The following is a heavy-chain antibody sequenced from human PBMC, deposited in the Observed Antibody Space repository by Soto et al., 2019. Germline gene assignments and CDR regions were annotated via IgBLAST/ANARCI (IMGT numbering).Heavy chain of an antibody. V-gene: IGHV3-21*01. CDR1: GFSFSSYS. J-gene: IGHJ3*02. Sequence: GGSLRLSCAASGFSFSSYSMNWVRQAPGEGLEWVSSIISSSSYIYYAASVKGRFTISRDNAKNSLYLQMNSLRAEDTAVYYIARIQLGYDAFDIWGKGTMVTVPS. CDR2: IISSSSYI. CDR3: ARIQLGYDAFDI. D-gene: IGHD6-6*01.